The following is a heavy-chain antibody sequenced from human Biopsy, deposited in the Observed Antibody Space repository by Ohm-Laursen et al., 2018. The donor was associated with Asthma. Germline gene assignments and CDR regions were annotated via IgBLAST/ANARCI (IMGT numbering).Heavy chain of an antibody. CDR1: GFSFSNFA. V-gene: IGHV3-30*01. CDR3: VRDGTDDAFDI. D-gene: IGHD1-1*01. J-gene: IGHJ3*02. CDR2: ISKDASTQ. Sequence: SSLRPSCAAFGFSFSNFAIHWVRQAPGKGLEWVGVISKDASTQDYADSVKGRFTMARDNSKNTLDLQMNSLREEDTAVYYCVRDGTDDAFDIWGQGTVVSVSS.